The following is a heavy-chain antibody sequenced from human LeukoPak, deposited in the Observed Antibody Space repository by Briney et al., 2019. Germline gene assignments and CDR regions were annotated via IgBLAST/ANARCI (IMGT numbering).Heavy chain of an antibody. Sequence: GRSLRLSCAASGFIFNNYAMHWVRQAPGRGLEWVAVVTSYGDTQYYADSVRGRFTVSRDNSINTLFLHMNSLRQGDTALYYCARDLGDGNNGLRYWGQGTLVTVSS. CDR3: ARDLGDGNNGLRY. J-gene: IGHJ4*02. CDR2: VTSYGDTQ. CDR1: GFIFNNYA. D-gene: IGHD5-24*01. V-gene: IGHV3-30-3*01.